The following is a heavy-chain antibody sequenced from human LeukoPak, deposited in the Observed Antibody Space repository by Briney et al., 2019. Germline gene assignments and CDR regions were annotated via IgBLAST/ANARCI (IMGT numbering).Heavy chain of an antibody. CDR1: GFTFSSYA. CDR3: AKVVATIEYFQH. Sequence: GGSLRLSCAASGFTFSSYAMSWVRQAPGKGLEWVSTISGGVGSTYYADSVKGRFTISRDNSKNTLYLQMNSLRAEDTALYYCAKVVATIEYFQHWGQGTLVTVSS. D-gene: IGHD5-12*01. CDR2: ISGGVGST. V-gene: IGHV3-23*01. J-gene: IGHJ1*01.